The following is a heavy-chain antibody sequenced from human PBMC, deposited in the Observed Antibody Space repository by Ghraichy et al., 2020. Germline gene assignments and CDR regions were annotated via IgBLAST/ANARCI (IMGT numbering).Heavy chain of an antibody. D-gene: IGHD3-3*01. CDR1: GLAVRRYG. Sequence: GGSLRLSCEPSGLAVRRYGIQWGGHAPEEGLVWVSRINTDGSTTTYVDSVKGRFTISRDNARNTLYLQMNSLTAEDTAVYYCARDIEYWSGYYNGLDVWGQGNTVNVSS. J-gene: IGHJ6*02. CDR2: INTDGSTT. V-gene: IGHV3-74*01. CDR3: ARDIEYWSGYYNGLDV.